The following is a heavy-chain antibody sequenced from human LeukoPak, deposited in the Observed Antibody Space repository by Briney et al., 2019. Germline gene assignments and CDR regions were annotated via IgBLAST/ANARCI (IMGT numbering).Heavy chain of an antibody. J-gene: IGHJ6*03. D-gene: IGHD3-22*01. Sequence: SETLSLTCTVSGGSISSSSYYWGWIRQPPGKGLEWIGSIYYSGSTYYSPSLKSRVTISVNTSKNQFSLKLSSVTAADTAVYYCARHVNRGIVVVIREPPYYMDVWGRGTTVTVSS. CDR2: IYYSGST. CDR1: GGSISSSSYY. V-gene: IGHV4-39*01. CDR3: ARHVNRGIVVVIREPPYYMDV.